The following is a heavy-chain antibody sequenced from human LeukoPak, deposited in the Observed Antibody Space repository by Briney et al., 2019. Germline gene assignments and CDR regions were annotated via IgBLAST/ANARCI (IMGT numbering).Heavy chain of an antibody. CDR2: IWYDGSNK. Sequence: GRSLRLSCAASGFTFSSYGMHWVRQAPGKGLEWVAVIWYDGSNKYYADSVKGRFTISRDNSKSTLYLQMNSLRAEDTAVYYCARDFAFRGRYSYGYSYFDYWGQGTLVTVSS. CDR3: ARDFAFRGRYSYGYSYFDY. V-gene: IGHV3-33*01. CDR1: GFTFSSYG. D-gene: IGHD5-18*01. J-gene: IGHJ4*02.